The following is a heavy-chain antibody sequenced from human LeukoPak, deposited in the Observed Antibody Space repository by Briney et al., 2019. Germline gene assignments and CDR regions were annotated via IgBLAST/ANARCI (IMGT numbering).Heavy chain of an antibody. CDR2: ISTSSDYT. Sequence: GGSLRLSCATSGFTFSRYPMTWIRQAPGKGLEWVSAISTSSDYTDYADSMKGRFTISRDNAKNSLYLQMNTLRAEDTAVYYCARATYDSSAVDAFDIWGQGTMVTVSP. CDR1: GFTFSRYP. D-gene: IGHD3-22*01. J-gene: IGHJ3*02. V-gene: IGHV3-21*04. CDR3: ARATYDSSAVDAFDI.